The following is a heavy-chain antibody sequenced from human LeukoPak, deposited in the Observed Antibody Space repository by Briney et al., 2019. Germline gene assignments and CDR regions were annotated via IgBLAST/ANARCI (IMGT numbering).Heavy chain of an antibody. CDR3: ARQRSGWYVFDY. D-gene: IGHD6-19*01. CDR2: IYYSGST. CDR1: GGSFSGYY. V-gene: IGHV4-34*01. Sequence: SETLSLTCAVYGGSFSGYYWSWIRQPPGKGLEWIGSIYYSGSTYYNPSLKSRVTISVDTSKNQFSLKLSSVTAADTAVYYCARQRSGWYVFDYWGQGTLVTVSS. J-gene: IGHJ4*02.